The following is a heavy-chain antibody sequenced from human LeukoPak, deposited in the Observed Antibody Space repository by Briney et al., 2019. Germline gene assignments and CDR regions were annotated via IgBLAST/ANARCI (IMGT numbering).Heavy chain of an antibody. CDR1: GFTFTHYG. D-gene: IGHD3-3*01. V-gene: IGHV3-23*01. Sequence: GGTLRLSCAASGFTFTHYGMNWVRQAPGKGLEWVSGIRANGETTYYADSVRGRFTNSRDNSKNTLYLQMSSLRAEDTAVYYCAHHGGGTIRLGAFDIWGQGTMVTVSS. CDR3: AHHGGGTIRLGAFDI. CDR2: IRANGETT. J-gene: IGHJ3*02.